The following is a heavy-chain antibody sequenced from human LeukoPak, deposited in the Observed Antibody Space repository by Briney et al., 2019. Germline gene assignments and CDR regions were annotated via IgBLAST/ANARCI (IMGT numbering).Heavy chain of an antibody. CDR3: ARKVPSGSYFAGKYYFDY. CDR2: INHSGST. J-gene: IGHJ4*02. Sequence: SETLSLTCAVYGGSFSGYYWSWIRQPPGKGLEWIGEINHSGSTNYNPSLKSRVTISVDTSKNQFSLKLSCVTAADTAVYYCARKVPSGSYFAGKYYFDYWGQGTLVTVSS. D-gene: IGHD1-26*01. V-gene: IGHV4-34*01. CDR1: GGSFSGYY.